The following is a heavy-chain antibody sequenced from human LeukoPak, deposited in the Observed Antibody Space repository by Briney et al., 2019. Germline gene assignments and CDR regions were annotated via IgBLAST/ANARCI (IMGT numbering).Heavy chain of an antibody. V-gene: IGHV4-4*07. D-gene: IGHD5-18*01. CDR1: GASISIYY. Sequence: SETLSLTCTVSGASISIYYWSWIRQPAGKGLEWIGRIYTSGSGNYSPSLKSRVTMSVNTSKNQFSLKLSSVTAADTAVYYCARDRGYSYGYWYFDLWGRGTLVTVSS. CDR2: IYTSGSG. J-gene: IGHJ2*01. CDR3: ARDRGYSYGYWYFDL.